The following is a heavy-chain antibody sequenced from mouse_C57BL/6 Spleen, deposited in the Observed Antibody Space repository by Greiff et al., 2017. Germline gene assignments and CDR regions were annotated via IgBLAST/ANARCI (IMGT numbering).Heavy chain of an antibody. J-gene: IGHJ4*01. CDR2: IDPANGNT. CDR1: GFNIKNTY. V-gene: IGHV14-3*01. D-gene: IGHD1-1*01. CDR3: ARSSPYYDGSSYGYAMDY. Sequence: EVQLQQSVAELVRPGASVKLSCTASGFNIKNTYMHWVKQRPEQGLEWIGRIDPANGNTKYAPKFQGKATITADTSSNTAYLQLSSLTSEDTAIYYCARSSPYYDGSSYGYAMDYWGQGTSVTVSS.